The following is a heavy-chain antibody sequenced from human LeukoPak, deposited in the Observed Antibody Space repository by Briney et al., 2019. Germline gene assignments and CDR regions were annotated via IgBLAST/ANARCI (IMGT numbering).Heavy chain of an antibody. Sequence: ASVKVSCKASGYTFTSYDVHWVRQAAGQGLEWMGWMHPNSGNTGYAQTFQGRVTMTRNTSISTAYMELSSLSSEDTAMYYCARSVSYLTHAYCGQGTLVTVSS. J-gene: IGHJ4*02. CDR2: MHPNSGNT. V-gene: IGHV1-8*01. D-gene: IGHD5/OR15-5a*01. CDR1: GYTFTSYD. CDR3: ARSVSYLTHAY.